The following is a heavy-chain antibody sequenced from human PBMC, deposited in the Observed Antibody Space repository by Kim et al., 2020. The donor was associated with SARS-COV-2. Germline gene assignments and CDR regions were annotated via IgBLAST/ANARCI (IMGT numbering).Heavy chain of an antibody. J-gene: IGHJ4*02. CDR1: GYIFTNHA. Sequence: ASVKVSCKASGYIFTNHAINLVRQAPGQGLEWMGWINTNTGNPTYARGFTGRFVFSLDTSVSTTFLQIISLKADDTAVYFCAREDPDYDFYWNFWGPGTLVTVSS. CDR2: INTNTGNP. CDR3: AREDPDYDFYWNF. V-gene: IGHV7-4-1*02. D-gene: IGHD3-3*01.